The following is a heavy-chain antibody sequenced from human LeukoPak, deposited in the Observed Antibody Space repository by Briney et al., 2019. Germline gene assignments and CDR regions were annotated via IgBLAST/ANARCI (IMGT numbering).Heavy chain of an antibody. D-gene: IGHD6-6*01. Sequence: SETLSLTCTVSGGSISSSSYYWGWIRQPPGKGLEWIGSIYHSGSTYYNPSLKNRVAISLDTSKNQFSLKLSSVTAADTAVYYCARDTHYSSSSAYYYYYMDVWGKGTTVTVSS. CDR3: ARDTHYSSSSAYYYYYMDV. CDR2: IYHSGST. CDR1: GGSISSSSYY. J-gene: IGHJ6*03. V-gene: IGHV4-39*07.